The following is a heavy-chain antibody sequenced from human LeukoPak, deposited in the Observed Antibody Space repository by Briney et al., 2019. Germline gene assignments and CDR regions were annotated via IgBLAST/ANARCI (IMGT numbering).Heavy chain of an antibody. CDR1: GFSLSTSGVG. CDR2: IYWNDDK. V-gene: IGHV2-5*01. D-gene: IGHD6-6*01. Sequence: ESGPTLVKPTQTLTLTCTFSGFSLSTSGVGVGWIRQPPGKALEWLALIYWNDDKRYSPSLKSRLTITKDTSKNQVVLTMTNMDPVDTATYYCAHRRLVGAAHYYYYYYGMDVWGQGTTVTVSS. CDR3: AHRRLVGAAHYYYYYYGMDV. J-gene: IGHJ6*02.